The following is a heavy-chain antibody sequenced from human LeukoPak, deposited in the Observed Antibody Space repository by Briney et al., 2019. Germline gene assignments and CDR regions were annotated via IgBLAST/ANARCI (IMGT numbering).Heavy chain of an antibody. V-gene: IGHV4-39*07. J-gene: IGHJ4*02. CDR1: GGSISSSSHY. Sequence: SETLSLTCSVSGGSISSSSHYWDWIRQPPGEGLEWIGSIYYSGSTYYNPSLKSRVTISVDTSKNQFSLKLISGTAADTAGYYCAREDTGGLDYWGQGILVTVSP. CDR3: AREDTGGLDY. D-gene: IGHD2-8*02. CDR2: IYYSGST.